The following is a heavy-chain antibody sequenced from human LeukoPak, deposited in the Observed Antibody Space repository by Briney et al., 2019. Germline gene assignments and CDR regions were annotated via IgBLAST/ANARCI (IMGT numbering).Heavy chain of an antibody. Sequence: SQTLSLTCTVSGGSISSGDYYWSWIRQPPGKGLEWIGYIYYSGSTYYNPSLRSRVTISVDTSKNQFSLKLSSVTAADTAVYYCARHSWNYYDFWSEDYWGQGTLVTVSS. V-gene: IGHV4-30-4*01. CDR2: IYYSGST. D-gene: IGHD3-3*01. CDR1: GGSISSGDYY. CDR3: ARHSWNYYDFWSEDY. J-gene: IGHJ4*02.